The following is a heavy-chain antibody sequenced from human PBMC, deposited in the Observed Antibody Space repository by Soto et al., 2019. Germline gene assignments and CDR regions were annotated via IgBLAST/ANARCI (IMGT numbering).Heavy chain of an antibody. Sequence: PGGSLRLSCAASEFTFSNFAMRWLRQSPGKGLEWVSTISDSGVNTYYAGSVKGRFTISRDNSKNTLYLQMSGLRAEDTAIYYCSTKSDYKTLHIFNVWGQGTMVTVSS. CDR1: EFTFSNFA. CDR2: ISDSGVNT. D-gene: IGHD1-20*01. CDR3: STKSDYKTLHIFNV. V-gene: IGHV3-23*01. J-gene: IGHJ3*01.